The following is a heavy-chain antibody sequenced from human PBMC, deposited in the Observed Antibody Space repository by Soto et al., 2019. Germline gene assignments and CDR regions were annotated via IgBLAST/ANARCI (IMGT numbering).Heavy chain of an antibody. CDR2: IYHSGST. CDR3: ARGRDCSSTSCYDPVSSTNWFDP. J-gene: IGHJ5*02. CDR1: GGSISSSNW. Sequence: NPSETLSLTCAVSGGSISSSNWWSWVRQPPGKGLEWIGEIYHSGSTNYNPSLKSRVTISVDKSKNQFSLKLSSVTAADTAVYYCARGRDCSSTSCYDPVSSTNWFDPWGQGTLVTVSS. D-gene: IGHD2-2*01. V-gene: IGHV4-4*02.